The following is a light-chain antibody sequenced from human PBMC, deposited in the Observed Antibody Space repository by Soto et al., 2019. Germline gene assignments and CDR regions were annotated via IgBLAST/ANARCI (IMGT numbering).Light chain of an antibody. CDR2: EGS. V-gene: IGLV2-23*01. Sequence: QSVLTQPASVSGSPGQSITISCTGTSSDVGGYNYVSWYQQHPGKAPKLMIYEGSKRPSGVSNRFSGSKSGNTASLTISGLQAEDEADYYCCSYAGSRVFGGGTQLTVL. CDR3: CSYAGSRV. CDR1: SSDVGGYNY. J-gene: IGLJ3*02.